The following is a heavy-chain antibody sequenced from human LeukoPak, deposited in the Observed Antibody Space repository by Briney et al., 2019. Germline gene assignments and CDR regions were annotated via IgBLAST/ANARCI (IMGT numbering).Heavy chain of an antibody. CDR3: ATAPRGTLGAGFDY. Sequence: PGGSLRLSCAPSGFSFSHYWMHWVRHAAGKGLVWVSHISSDGDTTNYADSVKGRFTISRDNAKNTLYLQMNSLGAEDTAVYYCATAPRGTLGAGFDYWGQGTLVTVSS. CDR1: GFSFSHYW. CDR2: ISSDGDTT. D-gene: IGHD1-1*01. V-gene: IGHV3-74*01. J-gene: IGHJ4*02.